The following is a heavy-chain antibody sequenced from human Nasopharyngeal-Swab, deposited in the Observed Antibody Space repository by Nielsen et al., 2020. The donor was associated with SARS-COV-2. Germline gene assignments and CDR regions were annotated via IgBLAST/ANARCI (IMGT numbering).Heavy chain of an antibody. CDR3: ARGSGYDR. CDR2: MNPNSGNT. J-gene: IGHJ4*02. D-gene: IGHD3-9*01. V-gene: IGHV1-8*01. Sequence: WVRQAPGQGLEWMGWMNPNSGNTGYAQKFQGRVTMTRNTSISTAYMELSSLRSEDTAVYYCARGSGYDRWGQGTLVTVSS.